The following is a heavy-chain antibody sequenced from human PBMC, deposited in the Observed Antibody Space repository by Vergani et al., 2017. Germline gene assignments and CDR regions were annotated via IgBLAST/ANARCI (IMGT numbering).Heavy chain of an antibody. V-gene: IGHV1-69*13. CDR3: ARDRRYCSGGSCYLDY. CDR2: LIPNFGTT. CDR1: GGTFSTYA. J-gene: IGHJ4*02. D-gene: IGHD2-15*01. Sequence: QVQLVQSGAEVKKPGSSVKVSCKASGGTFSTYAISWVRQAPGQGLEWMGRLIPNFGTTNYAQNFQGRVTITADESTSTAYMELSSLRSEDTAVYYCARDRRYCSGGSCYLDYWGQGTLITVSS.